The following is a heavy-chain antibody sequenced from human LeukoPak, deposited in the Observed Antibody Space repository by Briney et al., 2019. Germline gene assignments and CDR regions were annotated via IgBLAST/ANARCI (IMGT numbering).Heavy chain of an antibody. CDR2: MNPNSGNT. V-gene: IGHV1-8*01. CDR1: GYTFTSYD. CDR3: AIAAPGDYYYYYGMDV. Sequence: GASVKVSCKASGYTFTSYDINWVRQATGQGLEWMGWMNPNSGNTGYAQKFQGRVTMTRNTSISTAYMELSSLRSEDTAVYYCAIAAPGDYYYYYGMDVWGQGTTVTVSS. J-gene: IGHJ6*02. D-gene: IGHD1-14*01.